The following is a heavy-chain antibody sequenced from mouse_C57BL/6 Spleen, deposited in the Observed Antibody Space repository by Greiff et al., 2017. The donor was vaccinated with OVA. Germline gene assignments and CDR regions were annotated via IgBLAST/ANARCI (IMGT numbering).Heavy chain of an antibody. J-gene: IGHJ3*01. Sequence: EVKVVESEGGLVQPGSSMKLSCTASGFTFSDYYMAWVRQVPEKGLEWVANINYDGSSTYYLDSLKSRFIISRDNAKNILYLQISSLKSEDTATYYCAREEGSEGFAYWGQGTLVTVSA. D-gene: IGHD3-2*02. CDR2: INYDGSST. V-gene: IGHV5-16*01. CDR3: AREEGSEGFAY. CDR1: GFTFSDYY.